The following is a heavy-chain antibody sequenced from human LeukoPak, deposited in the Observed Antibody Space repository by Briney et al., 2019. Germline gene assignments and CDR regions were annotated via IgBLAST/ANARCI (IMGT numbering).Heavy chain of an antibody. CDR3: AKDVAPDSGWDLDY. D-gene: IGHD6-19*01. J-gene: IGHJ4*02. CDR1: GFTFSSYA. Sequence: PGRSLRLSCAASGFTFSSYAMHWVRQAPGKGLEWVSSIYNSGSRTFYGDSVKGRFTVSRDNSKNTLYLQMNSLRAEDTAVYYCAKDVAPDSGWDLDYWGQGTLVTVSS. CDR2: IYNSGSRT. V-gene: IGHV3-23*05.